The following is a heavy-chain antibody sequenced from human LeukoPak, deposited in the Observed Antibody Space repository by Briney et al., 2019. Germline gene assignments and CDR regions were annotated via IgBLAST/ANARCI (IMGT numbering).Heavy chain of an antibody. CDR3: AGLWFGDRPPFDH. Sequence: GGSLRLSCAASGFTFSTYIMNWVRQAPGKGLEWVSSISSSSSYIYYADSVKGRFTISRDNAKDSLYLQMDSLRAEDTALYYCAGLWFGDRPPFDHWGQGTLVTVSS. CDR2: ISSSSSYI. V-gene: IGHV3-21*01. CDR1: GFTFSTYI. J-gene: IGHJ4*02. D-gene: IGHD3-10*01.